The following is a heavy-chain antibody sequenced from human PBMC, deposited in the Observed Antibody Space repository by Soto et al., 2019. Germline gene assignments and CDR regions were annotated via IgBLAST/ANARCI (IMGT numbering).Heavy chain of an antibody. CDR3: ARRNSGWYFDL. Sequence: EVQLLESGGGLVQPGGSLRLSCAASGFTFSSYAMTWVRQAPGKGLEWVSAISGSGDRTYYAASVRGRFTISRDNSKNTLYLQMNSLRAEYTAVYYCARRNSGWYFDLWGRGTLVTVSS. J-gene: IGHJ2*01. CDR2: ISGSGDRT. D-gene: IGHD4-4*01. CDR1: GFTFSSYA. V-gene: IGHV3-23*01.